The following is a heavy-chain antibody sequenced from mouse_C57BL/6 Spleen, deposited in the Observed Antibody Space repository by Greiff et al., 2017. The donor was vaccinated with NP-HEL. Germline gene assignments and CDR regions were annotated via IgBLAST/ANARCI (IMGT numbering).Heavy chain of an antibody. D-gene: IGHD2-5*01. V-gene: IGHV1-26*01. CDR2: INPNNGGT. J-gene: IGHJ3*01. Sequence: EVQLQQSGPELVKPGASVKISCKASGYTFTDYYMNWVKQSHGKSLEWIGDINPNNGGTSYNQKFKGKATLTVDKSSSTAYMELRSLTSEDSAVYYCARRGSNYEFAYWGQGTLVTVSA. CDR1: GYTFTDYY. CDR3: ARRGSNYEFAY.